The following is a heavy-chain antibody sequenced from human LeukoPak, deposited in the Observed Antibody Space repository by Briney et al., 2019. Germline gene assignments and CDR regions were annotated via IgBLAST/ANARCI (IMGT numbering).Heavy chain of an antibody. D-gene: IGHD6-19*01. Sequence: GGSLRLSCAASGFTFSSYGMHWVRQAPGKGLEWVAVIWYDGSNKYYADSVKGRFTISRDNSKNTLYLQMNSLRAEDTAVYYCAKALYSSGWYGGYYYGMDVWGKGTTVTVSS. CDR1: GFTFSSYG. CDR3: AKALYSSGWYGGYYYGMDV. CDR2: IWYDGSNK. J-gene: IGHJ6*04. V-gene: IGHV3-33*06.